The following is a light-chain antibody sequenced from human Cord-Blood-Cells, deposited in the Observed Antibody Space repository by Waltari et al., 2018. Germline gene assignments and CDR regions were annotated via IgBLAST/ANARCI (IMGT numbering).Light chain of an antibody. Sequence: SYELTQPPSVSVSPGQTARITCSGDALPKQYAYWYQRKPGQAPVLVKYKDSERPSGIPERFSGSSSGTTVTLTISGGQAEDEADYYCQSADSSGTWVFGGGTKLTVL. J-gene: IGLJ3*02. CDR2: KDS. CDR3: QSADSSGTWV. CDR1: ALPKQY. V-gene: IGLV3-25*03.